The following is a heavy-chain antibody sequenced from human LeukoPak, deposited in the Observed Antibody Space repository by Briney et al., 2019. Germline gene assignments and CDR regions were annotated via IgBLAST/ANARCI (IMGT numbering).Heavy chain of an antibody. Sequence: GGSLTLSCAASGFSFRSYGMQWVRQAPGKGPEWVAFIRYDGRDNAGSVKGRFTVTRDNSKDTLYLQMSSLRTEDTALYYCARGTAWYTAQYYIDVWGQGTTVSVSS. D-gene: IGHD2-8*01. CDR3: ARGTAWYTAQYYIDV. J-gene: IGHJ6*03. V-gene: IGHV3-30*02. CDR2: IRYDGRD. CDR1: GFSFRSYG.